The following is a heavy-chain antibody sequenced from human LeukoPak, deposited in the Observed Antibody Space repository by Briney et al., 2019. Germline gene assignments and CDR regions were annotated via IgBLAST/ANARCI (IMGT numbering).Heavy chain of an antibody. Sequence: GSLRLSCAASGFTFSDYYMSWIRQAPGKGLEWVSYISSSGSTIYYADSVKGRFTISRDNAKNSLYLQMNSPRAEDTAVYYCARALWEGVYYYYGMDVWGQGTTVTVSS. CDR2: ISSSGSTI. D-gene: IGHD1-26*01. CDR3: ARALWEGVYYYYGMDV. J-gene: IGHJ6*02. V-gene: IGHV3-11*01. CDR1: GFTFSDYY.